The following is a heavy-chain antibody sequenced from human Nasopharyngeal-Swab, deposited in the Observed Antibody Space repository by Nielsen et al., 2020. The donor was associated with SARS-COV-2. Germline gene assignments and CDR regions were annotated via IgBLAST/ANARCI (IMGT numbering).Heavy chain of an antibody. D-gene: IGHD3-16*02. CDR3: ARAFMITFGGVIVTPPDY. CDR2: ISSSSSYI. V-gene: IGHV3-21*01. Sequence: GESLKISCAASGFTFSSYSMNWVRQAPGKGLEWVSSISSSSSYIYYADSVKGRFTISRDSSKNTLYLQMNSLRAEDTAVYYCARAFMITFGGVIVTPPDYWGQGTLVTVSS. J-gene: IGHJ4*02. CDR1: GFTFSSYS.